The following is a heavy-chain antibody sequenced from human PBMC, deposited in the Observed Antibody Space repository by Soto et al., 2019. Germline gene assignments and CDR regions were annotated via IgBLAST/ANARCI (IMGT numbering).Heavy chain of an antibody. CDR2: TYWNDDD. CDR3: AHRPGGSGWRYYFDY. J-gene: IGHJ4*02. V-gene: IGHV2-5*01. Sequence: SRLTLVNATPTLRLTCSFSGCSLTPTGEGVGWFRQPPGKALEWLGLTYWNDDDRYSSSLRSRLTITKDTSKTQVVLTMTNMDPEDTATYYCAHRPGGSGWRYYFDYWGQATLVTVSS. CDR1: GCSLTPTGEG. D-gene: IGHD6-19*01.